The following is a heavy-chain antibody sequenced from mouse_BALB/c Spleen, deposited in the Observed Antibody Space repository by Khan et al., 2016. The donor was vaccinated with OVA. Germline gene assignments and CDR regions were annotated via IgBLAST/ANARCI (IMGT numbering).Heavy chain of an antibody. CDR3: AKGVWSYYYTLDY. CDR2: IWGGGST. J-gene: IGHJ4*01. Sequence: QVQLKQSGPGLVAPSQNLSITCTVSGFSLSDYGVSWIHQTPGKGLEWLGVIWGGGSTYYNSVLKSRLSISKDNSKSQVFLKMSSLQSDDTAMFYCAKGVWSYYYTLDYWGQGISVTVSS. V-gene: IGHV2-6-5*01. CDR1: GFSLSDYG.